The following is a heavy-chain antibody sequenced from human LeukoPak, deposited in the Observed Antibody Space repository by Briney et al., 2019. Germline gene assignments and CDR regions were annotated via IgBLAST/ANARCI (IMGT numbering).Heavy chain of an antibody. Sequence: SETLSLTCTVSGGSISSYYWSWIRQSPGKGLEWIGFTFHRGSTNYNPSLKSRVTISIDTSKNQFSRKLNSVTAADTAVYYCATRSTPREYWYFDLWGRGTLVTVSS. CDR1: GGSISSYY. V-gene: IGHV4-59*03. D-gene: IGHD2-15*01. CDR2: TFHRGST. J-gene: IGHJ2*01. CDR3: ATRSTPREYWYFDL.